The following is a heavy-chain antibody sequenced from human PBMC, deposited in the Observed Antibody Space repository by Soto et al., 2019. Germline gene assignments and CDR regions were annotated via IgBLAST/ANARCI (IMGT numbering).Heavy chain of an antibody. CDR1: GYTFTSYG. V-gene: IGHV1-18*01. J-gene: IGHJ6*02. Sequence: QVQLVQSGAEVKKPGASVKVSCKASGYTFTSYGFSWVRQAPGQGLEWMGWISAYNGNTNYAQKLQGRVTMTTDTATSTAYMERRRLRSDDTAVYYCAREGSRPYYYYVMDVWGQGTTVTVS. CDR2: ISAYNGNT. D-gene: IGHD1-26*01. CDR3: AREGSRPYYYYVMDV.